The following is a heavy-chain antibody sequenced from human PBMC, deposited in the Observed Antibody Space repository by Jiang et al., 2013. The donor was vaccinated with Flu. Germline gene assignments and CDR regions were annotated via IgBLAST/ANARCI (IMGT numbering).Heavy chain of an antibody. CDR1: GGSISGYY. J-gene: IGHJ4*02. D-gene: IGHD5-24*01. CDR2: IYYSGNT. CDR3: VRHEDGYSHLN. Sequence: GPGLVKPSETLSLTCAVSGGSISGYYCSWIRQPPGKGLEWIGYIYYSGNTKYSPSLKSRVTMSVDTSKNQFSLKLSSVTAADTAVYYCVRHEDGYSHLNWGQGKLVTVS. V-gene: IGHV4-59*08.